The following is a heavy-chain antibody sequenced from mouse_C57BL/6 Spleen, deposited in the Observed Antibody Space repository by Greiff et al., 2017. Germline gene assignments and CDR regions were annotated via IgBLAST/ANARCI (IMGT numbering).Heavy chain of an antibody. Sequence: QVQLKQPGAELVKPGASVKVSCKASGYTFTSYWMHWVKQRPGQGLEWIGRIHPSDSDTNYNQKFKGKATLTVDKSSSTAYMQLSSLTSEDSAVYYCAIGDYGSSTSFAYWGQGTLVTVSA. V-gene: IGHV1-74*01. CDR3: AIGDYGSSTSFAY. D-gene: IGHD1-1*01. J-gene: IGHJ3*01. CDR1: GYTFTSYW. CDR2: IHPSDSDT.